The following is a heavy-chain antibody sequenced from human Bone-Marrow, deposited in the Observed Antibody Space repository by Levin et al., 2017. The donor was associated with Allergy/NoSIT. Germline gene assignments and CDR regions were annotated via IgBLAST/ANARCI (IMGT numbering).Heavy chain of an antibody. CDR2: IYYSGST. CDR3: ASLSYYYGAGTHPDEDY. V-gene: IGHV4-30-4*01. CDR1: GASITSGDHY. D-gene: IGHD3-10*01. Sequence: SPTLSLTCSVSGASITSGDHYWSWIRQSPGKGLEWIGYIYYSGSTYYNPSLMTRITISLDPSQNHFSLKLRSVTVADTAVYYCASLSYYYGAGTHPDEDYWGQGALVIVSS. J-gene: IGHJ4*02.